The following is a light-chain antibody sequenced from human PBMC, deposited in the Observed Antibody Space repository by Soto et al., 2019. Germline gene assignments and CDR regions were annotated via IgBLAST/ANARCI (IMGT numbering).Light chain of an antibody. CDR3: QQYNSYRRT. CDR1: QSISSW. V-gene: IGKV1-5*03. J-gene: IGKJ1*01. Sequence: DIQMTQSPSTLSASVGDRVTITCRASQSISSWLAWYQQKPGKAPKLLIYKASSLESGVTSRFSGSGAGTEFTLTISSLQPDDFATYYCQQYNSYRRTFGQGTKVEIK. CDR2: KAS.